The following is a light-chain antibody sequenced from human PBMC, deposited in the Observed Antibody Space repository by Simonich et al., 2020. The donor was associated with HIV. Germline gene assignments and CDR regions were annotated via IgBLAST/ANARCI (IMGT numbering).Light chain of an antibody. CDR2: AAS. Sequence: DIQMTQSPSSLSASVGARVTITCRASQSISNYLNWYQQKPGKAPKLLIYAASSLQSGVPSRFSGSGSGTDFTLTISSLQPDDFATYYCQQYNSYTFGQGTKLQIK. V-gene: IGKV1-39*01. J-gene: IGKJ2*01. CDR1: QSISNY. CDR3: QQYNSYT.